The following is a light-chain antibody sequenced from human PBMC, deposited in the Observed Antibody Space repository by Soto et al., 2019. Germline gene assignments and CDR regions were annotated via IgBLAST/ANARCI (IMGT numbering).Light chain of an antibody. Sequence: QSALTQAASVSGSPGQSITISCTGTSSDVGSYDYVSWYQHHPGKAPKLLIYEVNNRPSGVSNRFSGSKSGNTASLTISGLQAEDEAAYYCSSYTSTSFGVFGGGTKLTVL. J-gene: IGLJ3*02. CDR1: SSDVGSYDY. CDR3: SSYTSTSFGV. CDR2: EVN. V-gene: IGLV2-14*01.